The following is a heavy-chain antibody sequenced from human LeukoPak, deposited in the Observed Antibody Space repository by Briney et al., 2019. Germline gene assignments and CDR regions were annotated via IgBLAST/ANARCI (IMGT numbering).Heavy chain of an antibody. D-gene: IGHD3-22*01. CDR1: GFTFSSYS. CDR3: ARVITRRQGGAFDI. J-gene: IGHJ3*02. Sequence: GGSLRLSCAASGFTFSSYSMNWVRQAPGKGLEWVSYISSSSSTIYYADSVKGRFTISRDNAKNSLYLQMNSLRAEDTAVYYCARVITRRQGGAFDIWGQGTMVTVSS. V-gene: IGHV3-48*01. CDR2: ISSSSSTI.